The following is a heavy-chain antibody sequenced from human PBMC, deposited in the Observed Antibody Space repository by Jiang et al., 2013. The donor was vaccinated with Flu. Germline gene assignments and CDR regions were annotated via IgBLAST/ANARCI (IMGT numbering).Heavy chain of an antibody. J-gene: IGHJ4*02. D-gene: IGHD1-26*01. CDR3: ARGGRGPRAVSSALVGATAYY. V-gene: IGHV5-51*01. CDR1: GYSFTSYW. CDR2: SILVTLIP. Sequence: SCKGSGYSFTSYWIGWVRQMPGKAWSGWGSSILVTLIPGYSPSFQGQVTISADKSISTAYLQWSSLKASDTAMYYCARGGRGPRAVSSALVGATAYYWGQGTLVTVSS.